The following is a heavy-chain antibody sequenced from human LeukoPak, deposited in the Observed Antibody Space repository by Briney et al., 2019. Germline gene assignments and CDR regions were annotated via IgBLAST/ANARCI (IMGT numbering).Heavy chain of an antibody. Sequence: GGSLRLSCAASGFTFSSSGMHWVRQAPGKGLEWVAVISYDESNKYYADSVKGRFTISRDKSKNTLYLQMNSLRAEDTAVYYCAKDVSEWPAFDYWGQGTLVTVSS. J-gene: IGHJ4*02. V-gene: IGHV3-30*18. CDR2: ISYDESNK. D-gene: IGHD3-3*01. CDR1: GFTFSSSG. CDR3: AKDVSEWPAFDY.